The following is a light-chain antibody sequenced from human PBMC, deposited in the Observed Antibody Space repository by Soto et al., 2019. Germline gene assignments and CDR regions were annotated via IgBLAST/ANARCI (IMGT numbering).Light chain of an antibody. CDR3: SSYAGSNNFV. Sequence: QSVLTQPPSASGSPGQSVTISCTGTSSDVGGYNYDSWYQQHPGKAPKLMIYEVSKRPSGVPDRFSGSKSGNTASLTVSGLAAEDQADYYCSSYAGSNNFVFGAGTKLTVL. V-gene: IGLV2-8*01. CDR1: SSDVGGYNY. J-gene: IGLJ2*01. CDR2: EVS.